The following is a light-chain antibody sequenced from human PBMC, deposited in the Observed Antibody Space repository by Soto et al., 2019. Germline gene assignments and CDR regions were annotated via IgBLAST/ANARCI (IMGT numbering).Light chain of an antibody. J-gene: IGLJ1*01. CDR3: AARDDSLNGRDV. CDR1: SSNIGSNT. Sequence: QSVLTQPPSSSGTPGQRVTISCSGSSSNIGSNTVNWYQQLPGTAPKLLIYSNNQRPSGVPDRFSGSKSGTSASLAISGLQSEDEADYYCAARDDSLNGRDVFGTGTKVTVL. CDR2: SNN. V-gene: IGLV1-44*01.